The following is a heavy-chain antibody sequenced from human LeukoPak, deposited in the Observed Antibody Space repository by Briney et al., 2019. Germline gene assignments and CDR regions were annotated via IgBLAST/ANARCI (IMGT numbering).Heavy chain of an antibody. CDR2: ISGSDDST. V-gene: IGHV3-23*01. D-gene: IGHD2-21*01. CDR1: GFTFSSYA. Sequence: GGSLRLSCAASGFTFSSYAMSWVRQAPGKGLEWVSGISGSDDSTYYADSVKGRFTISRDNAKSTLYLQMNSLRAEDTAVYYCLTIVETDLDAFDIWGQGTKVTVSS. CDR3: LTIVETDLDAFDI. J-gene: IGHJ3*02.